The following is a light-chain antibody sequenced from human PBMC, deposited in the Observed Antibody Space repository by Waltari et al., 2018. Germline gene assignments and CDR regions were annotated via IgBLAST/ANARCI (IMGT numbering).Light chain of an antibody. CDR1: QSVSSSY. J-gene: IGKJ2*01. V-gene: IGKV3-20*01. Sequence: EIVLTQSPGTLSLSPGERATLSCRASQSVSSSYLAWYQQNPVQAPRLLIYGASSRATGIPDRFSGSGSGTDFTLTISRLEPEDFAVYYCQQYGRSWNTFGQGTKLEIK. CDR3: QQYGRSWNT. CDR2: GAS.